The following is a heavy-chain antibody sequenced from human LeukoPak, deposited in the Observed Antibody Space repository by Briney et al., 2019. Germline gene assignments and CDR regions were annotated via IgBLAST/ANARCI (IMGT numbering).Heavy chain of an antibody. V-gene: IGHV4-61*08. CDR1: GGSISSGDYY. Sequence: SQTLSLTCTVSGGSISSGDYYWSWIRQPPGKGLEWIGYVYYSGSTNYNPSLKSRVTISVDTSKNQFSLKLSSVTAADTAVYYCARVGGTNYYYYGMDVWGQGTTVTVSS. CDR2: VYYSGST. J-gene: IGHJ6*02. D-gene: IGHD3-16*01. CDR3: ARVGGTNYYYYGMDV.